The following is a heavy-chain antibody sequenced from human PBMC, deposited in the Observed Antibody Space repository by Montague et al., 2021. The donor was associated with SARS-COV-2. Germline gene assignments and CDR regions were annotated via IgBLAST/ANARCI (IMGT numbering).Heavy chain of an antibody. J-gene: IGHJ3*02. CDR1: GGSISSGGYY. CDR3: ARDSGYYDSSSYSYDAFDI. Sequence: TLSLTCTVSGGSISSGGYYWSWIRQHPGKGLEWIGYIYHTGSTHYNPSLKSRVTISKETSKNHFSLNLSSVTAADSAAYYCARDSGYYDSSSYSYDAFDIWGQGTKVTVSS. D-gene: IGHD3-22*01. CDR2: IYHTGST. V-gene: IGHV4-31*03.